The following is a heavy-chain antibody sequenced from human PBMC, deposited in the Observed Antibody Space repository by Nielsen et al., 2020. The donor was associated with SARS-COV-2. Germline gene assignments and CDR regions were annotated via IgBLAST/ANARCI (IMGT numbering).Heavy chain of an antibody. J-gene: IGHJ6*02. Sequence: WIRQPPGKGLEWIGEIYHSGSTNYNPSLKSRVTISVDKSKNQFSLKLSSVTAADTAVYYCARDCSSTSCYVTGAYYYGMDVWGQGTTVTVSS. CDR3: ARDCSSTSCYVTGAYYYGMDV. V-gene: IGHV4-4*02. D-gene: IGHD2-2*01. CDR2: IYHSGST.